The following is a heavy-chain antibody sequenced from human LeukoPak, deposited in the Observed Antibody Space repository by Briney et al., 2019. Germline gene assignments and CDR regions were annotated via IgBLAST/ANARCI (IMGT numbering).Heavy chain of an antibody. CDR1: GFTFDDYA. D-gene: IGHD6-13*01. CDR3: AKFEGIAAGSMDV. V-gene: IGHV3-9*01. CDR2: ISWNSGSI. Sequence: PGRSLRLSCAASGFTFDDYAMHWVRQAPGKGLEWVSGISWNSGSIGYADSVKGRFTISRDNAKNSLYLQMNSLRAEDTALYYCAKFEGIAAGSMDVWGQGTTVTVSS. J-gene: IGHJ6*02.